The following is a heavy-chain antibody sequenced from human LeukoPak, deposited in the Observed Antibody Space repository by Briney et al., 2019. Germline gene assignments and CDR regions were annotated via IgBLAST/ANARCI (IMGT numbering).Heavy chain of an antibody. Sequence: PSETLSLTCPVSGASISSYYWSWIRQPPGKGLEWIGYIYYSGSTIYNLSLNSRVTISVDTSKNKFSLKLSSVTPADTAVYYCAIDLCSGGSCYPGWLDPWGQGTLVTVSS. V-gene: IGHV4-59*01. D-gene: IGHD2-15*01. CDR2: IYYSGST. CDR3: AIDLCSGGSCYPGWLDP. CDR1: GASISSYY. J-gene: IGHJ5*02.